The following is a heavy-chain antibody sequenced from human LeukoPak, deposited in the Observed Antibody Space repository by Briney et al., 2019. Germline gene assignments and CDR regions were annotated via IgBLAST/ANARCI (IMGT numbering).Heavy chain of an antibody. Sequence: ASVKVSCKASGYTFTSYGISWVRQAPGQGLEWMGWINAYNGNTNYAQKLQGRVTMTTDTSTSTAYMELRSLRSDDTVVYYCARAGYCSGGSCPWVWFDPWGQGTLVTVSS. J-gene: IGHJ5*02. CDR1: GYTFTSYG. V-gene: IGHV1-18*01. CDR2: INAYNGNT. CDR3: ARAGYCSGGSCPWVWFDP. D-gene: IGHD2-15*01.